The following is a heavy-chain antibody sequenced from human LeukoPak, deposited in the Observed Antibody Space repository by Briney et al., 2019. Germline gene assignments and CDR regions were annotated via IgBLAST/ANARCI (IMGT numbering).Heavy chain of an antibody. CDR1: GFTFISYW. Sequence: PGGSLRLSCAASGFTFISYWMSWVRQAPGKGLEWVANIKQDGSEKYYVDSVKGRFTISRDNAKNSLYLQMNSLRAEDTAVYYCARCPPEDYCSGGSCLVGGVWFDPWGQGTLVTVSS. D-gene: IGHD2-15*01. CDR3: ARCPPEDYCSGGSCLVGGVWFDP. J-gene: IGHJ5*02. V-gene: IGHV3-7*03. CDR2: IKQDGSEK.